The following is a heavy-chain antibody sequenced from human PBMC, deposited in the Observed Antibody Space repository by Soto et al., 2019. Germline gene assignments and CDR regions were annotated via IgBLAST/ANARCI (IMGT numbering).Heavy chain of an antibody. V-gene: IGHV3-21*01. CDR2: ISSSSSYI. Sequence: GGSLRLSCAASGFTFSSYSMNWVRQAPGKGLEWVSSISSSSSYIYYADSVKGRSTISRDNAKNSLYLQMNSLRAEDTAVYYCARHPYYDSSGYEKRAGYNWFDPWGRGTLVTVSS. J-gene: IGHJ5*02. CDR1: GFTFSSYS. D-gene: IGHD3-22*01. CDR3: ARHPYYDSSGYEKRAGYNWFDP.